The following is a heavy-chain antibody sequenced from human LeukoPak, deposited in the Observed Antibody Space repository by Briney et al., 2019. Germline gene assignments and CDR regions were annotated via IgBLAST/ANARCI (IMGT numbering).Heavy chain of an antibody. CDR1: GGTFSNYA. CDR2: TIPIFGAT. Sequence: GASVKVSCKASGGTFSNYAISWVRQAPGQGLEWMGGTIPIFGATNHAQKFQGRITITADESTTTPYMELSSLRSEDTAVYYCARDGPYDSSGYFYGHNWFDPWGQGTLVTVSS. J-gene: IGHJ5*02. V-gene: IGHV1-69*13. D-gene: IGHD3-22*01. CDR3: ARDGPYDSSGYFYGHNWFDP.